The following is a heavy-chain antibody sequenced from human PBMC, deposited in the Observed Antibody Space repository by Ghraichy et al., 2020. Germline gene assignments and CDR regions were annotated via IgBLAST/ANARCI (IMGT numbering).Heavy chain of an antibody. CDR1: GFTFSSYW. Sequence: LSLTCAASGFTFSSYWMSWVRQAPGKGLEWVANIKRDGSEKYYVDSVKGRFTVSRDNAKNSLYLQMNSLRVEDTAVYYCARDHKSMGGLIWGQGTMVTVSS. V-gene: IGHV3-7*01. CDR2: IKRDGSEK. D-gene: IGHD2/OR15-2a*01. CDR3: ARDHKSMGGLI. J-gene: IGHJ3*02.